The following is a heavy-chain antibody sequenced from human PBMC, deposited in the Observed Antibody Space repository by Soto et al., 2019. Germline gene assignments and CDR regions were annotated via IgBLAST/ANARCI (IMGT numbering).Heavy chain of an antibody. CDR1: GFTLSSYC. CDR3: ARDGLLDIVVVPAAMPLYGMDV. D-gene: IGHD2-2*03. Sequence: SLRFSCAASGFTLSSYCMHWVRQAPGKGLEWVAVIWYDGSNKYYADSVKGRFTISRDNSKNTLYLQMNSLRAEDTAVYYCARDGLLDIVVVPAAMPLYGMDVWGQGTTVTVSS. V-gene: IGHV3-33*01. CDR2: IWYDGSNK. J-gene: IGHJ6*02.